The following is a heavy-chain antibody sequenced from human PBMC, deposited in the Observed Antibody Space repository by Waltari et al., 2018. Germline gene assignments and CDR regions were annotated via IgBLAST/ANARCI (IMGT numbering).Heavy chain of an antibody. Sequence: QVQLVQSGAEVKKPGASVKVSCKASGYTFTSYDINWVRQTTGQCLEWVGWMNPNDRNTGYAQKFQGRVTITRTTSISTAYMWLTSLRSEDTAVYYCARGDIAARRVDYWGQGTLVTVSS. V-gene: IGHV1-8*03. CDR2: MNPNDRNT. CDR1: GYTFTSYD. J-gene: IGHJ4*02. D-gene: IGHD6-6*01. CDR3: ARGDIAARRVDY.